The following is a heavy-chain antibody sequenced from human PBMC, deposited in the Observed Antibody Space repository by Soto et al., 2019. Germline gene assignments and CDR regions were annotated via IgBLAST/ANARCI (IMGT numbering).Heavy chain of an antibody. J-gene: IGHJ6*02. CDR3: ARGPFEDSYGHYYYYGMDV. D-gene: IGHD5-18*01. Sequence: SETLSLTCAVYGGSFSGYYWSWIRQPPGKGLEWMGEINHSGSTNYNPSLKSRVTISVDTSKDQFSLKLSSVTAADAAVYYCARGPFEDSYGHYYYYGMDVWGQGTTVTVSS. CDR1: GGSFSGYY. CDR2: INHSGST. V-gene: IGHV4-34*01.